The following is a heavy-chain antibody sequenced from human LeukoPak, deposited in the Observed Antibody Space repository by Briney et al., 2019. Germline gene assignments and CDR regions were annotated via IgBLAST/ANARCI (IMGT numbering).Heavy chain of an antibody. D-gene: IGHD3-3*01. CDR2: IKQDGSEK. CDR3: AREGLDYDFWSGYYPSDAFDI. V-gene: IGHV3-7*01. CDR1: GFTFSSYA. J-gene: IGHJ3*02. Sequence: GGSPRLSCAASGFTFSSYAMSWVRQAPGKGLEWVANIKQDGSEKYYVDSVKGRFTISRDNAKNSLYLQMNSLRAEDTAVYYCAREGLDYDFWSGYYPSDAFDIWGQGTMVTVSS.